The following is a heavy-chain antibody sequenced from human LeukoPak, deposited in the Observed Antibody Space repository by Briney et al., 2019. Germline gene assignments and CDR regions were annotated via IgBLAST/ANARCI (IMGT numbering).Heavy chain of an antibody. CDR3: AITGGYSSGYYFDY. CDR2: IIPIFGIA. D-gene: IGHD3-22*01. CDR1: GGTFSSYA. V-gene: IGHV1-69*04. J-gene: IGHJ4*02. Sequence: SVKVSCKASGGTFSSYAISRVRQAPGQGLEWMGRIIPIFGIANYAQKFQGRVTITADKSTSTAYMELSSLRSEDTAVYYCAITGGYSSGYYFDYWGQGTLVTVSS.